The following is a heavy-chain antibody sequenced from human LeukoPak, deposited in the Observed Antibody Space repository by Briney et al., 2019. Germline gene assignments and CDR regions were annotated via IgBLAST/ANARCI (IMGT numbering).Heavy chain of an antibody. CDR2: ISGSGGST. CDR3: AREPRDCTGGTCQSAGGYYFYY. Sequence: GGSLRLSCAASGFTFSSYAMSWVRQAPGKGLEWVSAISGSGGSTYHADSVKGRFTISRDISKNTLYLQMNSLRAEDTAVYFCAREPRDCTGGTCQSAGGYYFYYWSQGTLVTVSS. V-gene: IGHV3-23*01. J-gene: IGHJ4*02. CDR1: GFTFSSYA. D-gene: IGHD2-15*01.